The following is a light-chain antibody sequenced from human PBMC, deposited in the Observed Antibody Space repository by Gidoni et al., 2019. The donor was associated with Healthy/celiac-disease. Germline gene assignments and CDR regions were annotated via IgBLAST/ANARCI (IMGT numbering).Light chain of an antibody. J-gene: IGKJ4*01. CDR3: QQYGSSPLT. V-gene: IGKV3-20*01. CDR1: HSVSSSY. Sequence: VLTHSPGTLSLSPGGRATLSCRASHSVSSSYLAWYQQKPGQAPRLLIYGASSRASGIPERFSGSGSGTDFTLTISRLEPEDFAVYYCQQYGSSPLTFGGGTKVEIK. CDR2: GAS.